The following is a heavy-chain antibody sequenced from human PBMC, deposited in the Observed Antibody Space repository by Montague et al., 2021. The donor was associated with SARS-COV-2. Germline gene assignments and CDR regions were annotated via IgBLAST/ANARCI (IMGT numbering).Heavy chain of an antibody. J-gene: IGHJ4*02. V-gene: IGHV4-39*01. CDR1: GASMSSSSYY. CDR2: KYYSENS. CDR3: ATLPSSITIFGVVRGYYFDD. D-gene: IGHD3-3*01. Sequence: SETLSLTCTVSGASMSSSSYYWGRIRQPPGQGLEWIRFKYYSENSYYNLTLKSRVTISADTSKNQFSLKLSTVTAADTAVYYCATLPSSITIFGVVRGYYFDDWGQGTLVTVSS.